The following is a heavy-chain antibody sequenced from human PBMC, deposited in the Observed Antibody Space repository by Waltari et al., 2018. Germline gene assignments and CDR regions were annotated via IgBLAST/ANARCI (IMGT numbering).Heavy chain of an antibody. Sequence: EVQLVESGGGLVKPGGSLILSCSVPGFNLSSYSMTWVRQAQGKGWEWVSSISSSSSYIYYADSVKGRFTISRDNAKNSLYLQMNSLRAEDTAVYYCVSSITIFGVVNYWGQGTLVTVSS. J-gene: IGHJ4*02. CDR3: VSSITIFGVVNY. D-gene: IGHD3-3*01. V-gene: IGHV3-21*01. CDR2: ISSSSSYI. CDR1: GFNLSSYS.